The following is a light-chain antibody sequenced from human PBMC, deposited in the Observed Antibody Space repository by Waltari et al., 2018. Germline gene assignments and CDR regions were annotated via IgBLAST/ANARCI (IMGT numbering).Light chain of an antibody. Sequence: DIQMTQSPSSLSASVGDKVTITCRSRQGISNALAWYQQKPGKAPNLLIYAASNLQSGVPSRFSGSGSGTDFTLTISTLQPEDLEVYYCQQRNSYPRTCGQGTKVEIK. CDR3: QQRNSYPRT. J-gene: IGKJ1*01. CDR1: QGISNA. V-gene: IGKV1-17*01. CDR2: AAS.